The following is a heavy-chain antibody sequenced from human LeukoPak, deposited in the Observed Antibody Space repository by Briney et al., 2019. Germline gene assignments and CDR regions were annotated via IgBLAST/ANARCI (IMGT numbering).Heavy chain of an antibody. CDR2: ISYDGSNK. D-gene: IGHD3-22*01. V-gene: IGHV3-30-3*01. CDR3: ARVSPLITMIVVVITEYYFDY. CDR1: GFTFSSYW. Sequence: GGSLRLSCAASGFTFSSYWMSWVRQAPGKGLEWVAVISYDGSNKYYADSVKGRFTISRDNSKNTLYLQMNSLRAEDTAVYYCARVSPLITMIVVVITEYYFDYWGQGTLVTVSS. J-gene: IGHJ4*02.